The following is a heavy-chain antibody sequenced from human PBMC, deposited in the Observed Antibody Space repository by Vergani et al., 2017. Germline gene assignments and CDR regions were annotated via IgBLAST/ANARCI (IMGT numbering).Heavy chain of an antibody. CDR1: GYTFTSYG. V-gene: IGHV1-18*04. Sequence: QVQLVQSGAEVKKPGASVKVSCKASGYTFTSYGISWVRQAPGQGLEWMGWISAYNGNTNYAQKLQGRVTMTTDTSTSPAYMELRSLRSDDTAVYYCARVTYYYDSSGYYHNAFDIWGQGTMVTVSS. CDR3: ARVTYYYDSSGYYHNAFDI. CDR2: ISAYNGNT. J-gene: IGHJ3*02. D-gene: IGHD3-22*01.